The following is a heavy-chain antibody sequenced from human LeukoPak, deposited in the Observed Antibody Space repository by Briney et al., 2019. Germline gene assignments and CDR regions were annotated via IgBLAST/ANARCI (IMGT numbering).Heavy chain of an antibody. D-gene: IGHD6-19*01. V-gene: IGHV3-21*01. CDR2: ITSPVGRM. CDR3: ATDGRSSGWYGFDY. J-gene: IGHJ4*02. Sequence: PGGSLRLSCAASGFTFSGYTLNWVRQAPGKGLEWVSSITSPVGRMYYADSLKGRITISRDNARSTLYLQMNSLRAEDTAVYYCATDGRSSGWYGFDYWGQGILVTVSS. CDR1: GFTFSGYT.